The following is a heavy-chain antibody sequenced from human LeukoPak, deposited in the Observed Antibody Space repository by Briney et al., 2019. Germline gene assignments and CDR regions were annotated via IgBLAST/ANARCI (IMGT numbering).Heavy chain of an antibody. CDR2: INSDGSST. V-gene: IGHV3-74*01. Sequence: GGSLRLSCAASGFTFSSYWMHWVRQAPGKGLVWVSRINSDGSSTSYADSVKGRFTISRDNAKNTLYLQMNSLRAEDAAVYYCARESPDYGDLDYWGQGTLVTVSS. J-gene: IGHJ4*02. CDR1: GFTFSSYW. CDR3: ARESPDYGDLDY. D-gene: IGHD4-17*01.